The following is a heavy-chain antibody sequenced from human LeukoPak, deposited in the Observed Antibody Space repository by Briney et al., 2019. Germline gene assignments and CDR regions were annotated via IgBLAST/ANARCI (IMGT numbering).Heavy chain of an antibody. CDR2: IYTSGST. CDR3: ARLGSEIHRNRASIAARPLYYYMDV. Sequence: PSQTLSLTCTVSGGSISSGSYYWSWIRQPAGKGLEWIGRIYTSGSTNYNPSLKSRVTISVDTSKNQFSLKLSSVTAADTAVYYCARLGSEIHRNRASIAARPLYYYMDVWGKGTTVTVSS. D-gene: IGHD6-6*01. J-gene: IGHJ6*03. CDR1: GGSISSGSYY. V-gene: IGHV4-61*02.